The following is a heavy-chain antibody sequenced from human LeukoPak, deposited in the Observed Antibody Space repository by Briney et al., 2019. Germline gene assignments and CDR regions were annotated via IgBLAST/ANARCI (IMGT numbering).Heavy chain of an antibody. CDR2: ISSNGGST. Sequence: GGSLRLSCAASGFTFSSYAMHWVRQAPGKGLEYVSAISSNGGSTYYANSVKGRFTISRDNSKNTLYLQMGSLRAEDMAVYYCARGGLTGDIIYWYFDLWGRGTLVTVSS. CDR1: GFTFSSYA. J-gene: IGHJ2*01. V-gene: IGHV3-64*01. CDR3: ARGGLTGDIIYWYFDL. D-gene: IGHD7-27*01.